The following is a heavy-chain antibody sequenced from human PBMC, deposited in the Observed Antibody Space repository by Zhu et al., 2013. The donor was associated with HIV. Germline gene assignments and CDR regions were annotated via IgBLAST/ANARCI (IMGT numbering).Heavy chain of an antibody. CDR2: INPNSGGT. CDR1: GYTFTDFH. Sequence: VQLVQSGAEVKKPGASVKVSCKASGYTFTDFHMHWVRQAPGQGLEWMGWINPNSGGTNYAQKFQGRVTMTRDTSISTAYMELSRLRSDDTAVYYCARDWSGWGSWFDPWGQGTLVTVSS. J-gene: IGHJ5*02. CDR3: ARDWSGWGSWFDP. V-gene: IGHV1-2*02. D-gene: IGHD3-3*01.